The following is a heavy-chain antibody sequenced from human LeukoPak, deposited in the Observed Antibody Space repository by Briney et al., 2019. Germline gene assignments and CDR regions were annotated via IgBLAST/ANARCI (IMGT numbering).Heavy chain of an antibody. Sequence: PSETLSLTCAVYGGSFSGYYWSWIRQPPGKGLEWIGEINHSGSTNYNPSLKSRVTISVDTSKNQFSLKLSSVTAADTAVYYCARGLVNDYDSSGGFDPWGQGTLVTVSS. V-gene: IGHV4-34*01. J-gene: IGHJ5*02. CDR1: GGSFSGYY. CDR2: INHSGST. CDR3: ARGLVNDYDSSGGFDP. D-gene: IGHD3-22*01.